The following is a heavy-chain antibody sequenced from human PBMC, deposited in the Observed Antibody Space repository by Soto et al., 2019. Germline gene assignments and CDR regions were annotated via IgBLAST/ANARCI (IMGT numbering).Heavy chain of an antibody. CDR3: ARDDAFGNENGFGI. CDR1: GFPFSTYG. D-gene: IGHD1-1*01. Sequence: GGSLRLSCAVSGFPFSTYGFHWVRQPPGKGLEWVAVIVSDGSAKYHADSVEGRFTISRDNSKDTLYLQMNSLRAEDTAVYYCARDDAFGNENGFGIWGPGTMVTVSS. J-gene: IGHJ3*02. CDR2: IVSDGSAK. V-gene: IGHV3-33*01.